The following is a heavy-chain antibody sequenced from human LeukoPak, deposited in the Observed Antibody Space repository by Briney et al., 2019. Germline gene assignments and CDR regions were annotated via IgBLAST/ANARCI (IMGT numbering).Heavy chain of an antibody. D-gene: IGHD1-20*01. CDR3: ARDVNLITGTTCYGMDV. CDR1: GYTFTSYY. Sequence: ASVKVSCKASGYTFTSYYMHWVRQAPGQGLEWMGIINPSGGSTSYAQKFQGRVTMTRDTSTGTVYMELSSLRSEDTAVYYCARDVNLITGTTCYGMDVWGQGTTVTVSS. V-gene: IGHV1-46*01. J-gene: IGHJ6*02. CDR2: INPSGGST.